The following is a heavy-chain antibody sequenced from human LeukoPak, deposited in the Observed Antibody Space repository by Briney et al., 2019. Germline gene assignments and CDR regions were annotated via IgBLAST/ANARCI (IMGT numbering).Heavy chain of an antibody. D-gene: IGHD3-22*01. CDR1: GFSISSDYY. CDR2: IYYSGTL. Sequence: SETLSLTCIVSGFSISSDYYWGWIRQSPGKGLEWIGSIYYSGTLYYNPSLKSRVTISIDTSKNQFSLNLSSVTAADTAVYYCARVWDFYKSRGFPPPAAADYWGQGTLVTVSS. V-gene: IGHV4-38-2*02. CDR3: ARVWDFYKSRGFPPPAAADY. J-gene: IGHJ4*02.